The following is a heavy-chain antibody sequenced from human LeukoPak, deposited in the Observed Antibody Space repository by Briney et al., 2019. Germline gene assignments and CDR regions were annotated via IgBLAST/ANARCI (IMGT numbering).Heavy chain of an antibody. CDR3: AKAGRVNSRLYYYYYMDV. Sequence: ASVKVSCKASGYTFTSYHMHWVRQAPGQGLDWMGIINPSAGITTYAQKFQGRVAMTKDTSTSTVYMELSSLRSEDTAVYYCAKAGRVNSRLYYYYYMDVWGKGTTVTVSS. D-gene: IGHD6-13*01. J-gene: IGHJ6*03. CDR2: INPSAGIT. CDR1: GYTFTSYH. V-gene: IGHV1-46*01.